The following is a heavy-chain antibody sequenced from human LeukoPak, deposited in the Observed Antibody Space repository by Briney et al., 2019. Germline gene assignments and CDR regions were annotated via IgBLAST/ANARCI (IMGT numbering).Heavy chain of an antibody. D-gene: IGHD3-16*01. V-gene: IGHV3-53*01. CDR1: GFTVITND. CDR2: LYSDGNT. J-gene: IGHJ1*01. Sequence: AGSLRLSCAASGFTVITNDMTWVRQAPEKGLEWVSVLYSDGNTKYADSVQGRFTISRDKSKNTLYLEMNSLSPDDTAVYYCARGVEPLAAYTLAYWGQGTLVTVSS. CDR3: ARGVEPLAAYTLAY.